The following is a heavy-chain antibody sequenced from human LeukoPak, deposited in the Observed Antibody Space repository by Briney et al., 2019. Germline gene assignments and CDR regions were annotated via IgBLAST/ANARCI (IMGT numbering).Heavy chain of an antibody. CDR3: SRIATTDPYYFDY. D-gene: IGHD4-17*01. Sequence: GXSLILSCAASGFTVSSNYMSWVRQAPGKGLEWVSVLYSGGSTYYADSVKGGFTISRDNSKNTLYLQMNSLRAEDTAVYYCSRIATTDPYYFDYWGQGTLVTVSS. J-gene: IGHJ4*02. V-gene: IGHV3-53*01. CDR1: GFTVSSNY. CDR2: LYSGGST.